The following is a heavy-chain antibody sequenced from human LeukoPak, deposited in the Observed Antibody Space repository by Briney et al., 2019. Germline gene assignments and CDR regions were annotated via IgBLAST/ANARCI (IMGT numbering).Heavy chain of an antibody. V-gene: IGHV4-61*02. CDR2: IYTSGST. D-gene: IGHD1-26*01. CDR3: ARGLDQDLLTN. Sequence: SQTLSLTCTVSGGSISSGSYYWSWIRQPAGKGLEWIGRIYTSGSTNYNPSLKSRVTISVDTSKNQFSLKLSSVTAADTAVYYCARGLDQDLLTNWGQGTLVTLFS. J-gene: IGHJ4*02. CDR1: GGSISSGSYY.